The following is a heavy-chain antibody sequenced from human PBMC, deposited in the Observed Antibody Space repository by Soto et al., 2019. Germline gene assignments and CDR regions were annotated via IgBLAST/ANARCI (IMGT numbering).Heavy chain of an antibody. D-gene: IGHD3-22*01. CDR3: AIDSSGYFPEY. Sequence: QVKLVQSGAEVKKPGSSVKVSCKASGGTVSSYTISWVRQAPGQGLEWMGRIIPILGIAKYAQKFQGRVTITSDKSTRTAYMELSSLRSEDTAVYYCAIDSSGYFPEYWGQGTLVTGSS. J-gene: IGHJ4*02. CDR2: IIPILGIA. V-gene: IGHV1-69*02. CDR1: GGTVSSYT.